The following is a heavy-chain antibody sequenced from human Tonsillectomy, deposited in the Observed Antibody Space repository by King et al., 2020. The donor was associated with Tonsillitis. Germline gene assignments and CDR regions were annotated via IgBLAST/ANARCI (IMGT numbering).Heavy chain of an antibody. CDR3: TRGRVTMVRGVRRTQLDD. CDR2: IGSKAYGGTT. Sequence: QLVQSGGGLVQPGRSLRLSCTASGFTFGDYAMSWFRQAPGKGLEWVGFIGSKAYGGTTEYAASVKRRFTISRDDSKSIAYLQMNSLKTEDTAVYYCTRGRVTMVRGVRRTQLDDWGQGTLVTVSS. D-gene: IGHD3-10*01. J-gene: IGHJ4*02. V-gene: IGHV3-49*03. CDR1: GFTFGDYA.